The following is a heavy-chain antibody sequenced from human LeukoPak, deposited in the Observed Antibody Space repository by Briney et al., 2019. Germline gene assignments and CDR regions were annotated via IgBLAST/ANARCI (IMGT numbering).Heavy chain of an antibody. V-gene: IGHV4-59*01. CDR2: TYYSGST. D-gene: IGHD3-22*01. J-gene: IGHJ4*02. CDR3: ARVSYYDSSGYYLRDYFDY. Sequence: PETLSLTCTVSGGSISCYYWSWIRQPPGTGLEWIGYTYYSGSTNYNPSLKSRVTISVDTSKNQFSLKLSSVTAADTAVYYCARVSYYDSSGYYLRDYFDYWGQGTLVTVSS. CDR1: GGSISCYY.